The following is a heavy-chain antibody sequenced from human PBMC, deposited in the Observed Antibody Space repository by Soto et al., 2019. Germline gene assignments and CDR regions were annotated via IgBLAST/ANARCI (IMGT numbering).Heavy chain of an antibody. CDR1: GFTFSSYG. J-gene: IGHJ3*02. V-gene: IGHV3-30*18. CDR2: ISYDGSNK. Sequence: QVQLVESGGGVVQPGRSLRLSCAASGFTFSSYGMHWVRQAPGKGLEWVAVISYDGSNKYYADSVKGRFTISRDNSKNTLYLQMNSLRAEDTAVYYCAKDLGLWFGESRAFDIWGQGTMVTVSS. CDR3: AKDLGLWFGESRAFDI. D-gene: IGHD3-10*01.